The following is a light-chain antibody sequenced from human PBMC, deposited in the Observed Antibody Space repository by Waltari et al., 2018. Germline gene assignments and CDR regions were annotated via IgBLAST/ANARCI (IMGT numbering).Light chain of an antibody. V-gene: IGKV3D-15*02. CDR3: QQYNIRLT. CDR2: GAS. Sequence: QSPATLSVSPGERATLSCRASQPISSNLAWYQHKPGQAPRLLISGASTRASGIPARFSGSGSGTQFTLTINSLQSEDFAVYYCQQYNIRLTFGGGTKVDIK. J-gene: IGKJ4*01. CDR1: QPISSN.